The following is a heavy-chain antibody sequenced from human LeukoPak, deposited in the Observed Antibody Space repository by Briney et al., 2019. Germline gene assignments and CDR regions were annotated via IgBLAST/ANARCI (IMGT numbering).Heavy chain of an antibody. Sequence: GESLKISCKGSGYSFTSYWIGWVRQMPGKGLEWMGIICPGDSDTRYSPSFQGQVSISADKSISTAYLQWSSLKASDTAMYYCARIPSFDFWSGSLFYYFDYWGQGTLVTVSS. CDR3: ARIPSFDFWSGSLFYYFDY. CDR1: GYSFTSYW. D-gene: IGHD3-3*01. V-gene: IGHV5-51*03. CDR2: ICPGDSDT. J-gene: IGHJ4*02.